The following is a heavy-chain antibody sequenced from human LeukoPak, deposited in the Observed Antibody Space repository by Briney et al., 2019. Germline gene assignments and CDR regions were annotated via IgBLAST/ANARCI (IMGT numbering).Heavy chain of an antibody. CDR1: GFTFTSYG. CDR3: ARARSSYGYGDAFDI. J-gene: IGHJ3*02. Sequence: GGSLRLSCAASGFTFTSYGMSWVRQAPGKGLEWVSTISFSVSSTNYADSVKGRFTISRDNSKNTPYLHMNSLRAEDTAVYYCARARSSYGYGDAFDIWGQGTMVTVSS. D-gene: IGHD5-18*01. V-gene: IGHV3-23*01. CDR2: ISFSVSST.